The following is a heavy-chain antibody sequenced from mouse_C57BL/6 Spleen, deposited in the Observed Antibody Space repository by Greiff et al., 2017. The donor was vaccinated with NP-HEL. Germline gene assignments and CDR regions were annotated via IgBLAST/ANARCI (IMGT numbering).Heavy chain of an antibody. CDR2: IYPRSGNT. CDR3: ARKLDGSSTGYFDV. J-gene: IGHJ1*03. D-gene: IGHD1-1*01. V-gene: IGHV1-81*01. CDR1: GYTFTSYG. Sequence: QVQLQQSGAELARPGASVKLSCKASGYTFTSYGISWVKQRTGQGLEWIGEIYPRSGNTYYNEKFKGKATLTADKSSSTAYMELRSLTSEDSAVYFCARKLDGSSTGYFDVWGTGTTVTVSS.